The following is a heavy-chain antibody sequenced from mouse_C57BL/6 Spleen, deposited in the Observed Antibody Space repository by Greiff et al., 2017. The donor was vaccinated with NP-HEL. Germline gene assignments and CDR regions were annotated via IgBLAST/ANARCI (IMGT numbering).Heavy chain of an antibody. CDR1: GYTFTDYY. V-gene: IGHV1-26*01. D-gene: IGHD2-2*01. CDR2: INPNNGGT. CDR3: ARSGYDGYFDV. J-gene: IGHJ1*03. Sequence: EVQLQQSGPELVKPGASVKISCKASGYTFTDYYMNWVKQSHGKSLEWIGDINPNNGGTSYNQKFKGKATLTVDKSSSTAYMELRSLTSEDSAVYYCARSGYDGYFDVWGTGTTVTVSS.